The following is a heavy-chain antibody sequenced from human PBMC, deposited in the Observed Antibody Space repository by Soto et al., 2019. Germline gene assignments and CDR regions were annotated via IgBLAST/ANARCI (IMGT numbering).Heavy chain of an antibody. J-gene: IGHJ4*02. CDR3: AHNLQAAAGTSFDY. CDR1: GFSLSTSGVG. Sequence: QITLKESGPTLVKPTQTLTLTCTFSGFSLSTSGVGVGWIRQPPGKALEWLALIYWDDDKRYSPSLKSRPTITKDTSKNQVVLTMTNMDPVDTATYYCAHNLQAAAGTSFDYWGQGTLVTVSS. D-gene: IGHD6-13*01. CDR2: IYWDDDK. V-gene: IGHV2-5*02.